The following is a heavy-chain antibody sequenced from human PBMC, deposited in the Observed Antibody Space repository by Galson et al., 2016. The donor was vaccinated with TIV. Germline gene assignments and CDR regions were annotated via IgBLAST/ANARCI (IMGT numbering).Heavy chain of an antibody. CDR2: IWNDGNKK. Sequence: SLRLSCAASGFTFSNYGMHWVRQAPGKGLEWVAFIWNDGNKKYSADSVKGRFTVSRDNSKSTLYLQMNSLRAEDTAVYYCARATSALIQFGYYFDYWGPGTLVTVSS. CDR1: GFTFSNYG. CDR3: ARATSALIQFGYYFDY. D-gene: IGHD2-15*01. V-gene: IGHV3-30*02. J-gene: IGHJ4*02.